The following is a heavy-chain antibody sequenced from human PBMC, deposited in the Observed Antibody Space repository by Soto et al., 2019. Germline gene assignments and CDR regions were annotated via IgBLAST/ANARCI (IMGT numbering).Heavy chain of an antibody. D-gene: IGHD2-2*01. CDR1: GGSFSGYY. V-gene: IGHV4-34*01. Sequence: SETLSLTCAVYGGSFSGYYWSWIRQPPGKGLEWIGEINHSGSTNYNQSLKSQIPISVDTAKNQFSLNLSSVTAADTAVYYCARINHIVVVPAAMMDHSTQGGGADWFDPWGQGTLVTVSS. CDR2: INHSGST. J-gene: IGHJ5*02. CDR3: ARINHIVVVPAAMMDHSTQGGGADWFDP.